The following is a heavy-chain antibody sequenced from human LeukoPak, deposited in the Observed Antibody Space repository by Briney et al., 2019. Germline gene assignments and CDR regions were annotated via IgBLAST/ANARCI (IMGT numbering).Heavy chain of an antibody. Sequence: ASVKVSCKASGYTFTSYGISWVRQPPGQGLEWMGWISAYNGNTNYAQKLQGRVTMTTDTSTSTAYMELRSLRSDDAAVYYCARHSPTAGGTSGFDPWGQGTLVTVSS. CDR2: ISAYNGNT. CDR3: ARHSPTAGGTSGFDP. V-gene: IGHV1-18*01. J-gene: IGHJ5*02. D-gene: IGHD6-13*01. CDR1: GYTFTSYG.